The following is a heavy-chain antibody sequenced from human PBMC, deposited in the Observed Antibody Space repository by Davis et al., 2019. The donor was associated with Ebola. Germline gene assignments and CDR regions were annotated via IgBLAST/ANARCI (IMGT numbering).Heavy chain of an antibody. CDR1: RFTFSDSW. V-gene: IGHV3-74*01. CDR2: ITSDGSTT. CDR3: TRGVDTTLATWSDALDV. D-gene: IGHD3-10*02. J-gene: IGHJ3*01. Sequence: GESLKISCEASRFTFSDSWMHCLRQVPGKGLVWVARITSDGSTTHYADSVQGRFTISRDNAQNTLYLQMDSLTDDDTALYYCTRGVDTTLATWSDALDVWGQGTMVTVSS.